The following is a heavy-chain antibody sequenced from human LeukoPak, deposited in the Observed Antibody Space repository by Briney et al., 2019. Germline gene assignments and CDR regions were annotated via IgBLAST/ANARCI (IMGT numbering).Heavy chain of an antibody. V-gene: IGHV1-2*02. J-gene: IGHJ4*02. D-gene: IGHD5-18*01. Sequence: ASVKVSCKASANTLGYYMHWVRQAPGQGLEWMGWINPNSGGTNYAQKFQGRVTMTRDTSISTAFMELSRLRSDDTAVYYCARGYSYGYDYWGQGTLVTVSS. CDR3: ARGYSYGYDY. CDR1: ANTLGYY. CDR2: INPNSGGT.